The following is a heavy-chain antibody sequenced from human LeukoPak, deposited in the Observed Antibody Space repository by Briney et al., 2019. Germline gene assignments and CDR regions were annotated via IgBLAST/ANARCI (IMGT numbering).Heavy chain of an antibody. CDR2: IYYSGST. V-gene: IGHV4-30-4*01. J-gene: IGHJ3*02. D-gene: IGHD3-22*01. CDR3: AESGVVVRDAFDI. CDR1: GGSISSGDYY. Sequence: PSETLSLTCTVSGGSISSGDYYWSWIRQPPGKGLEWIGYIYYSGSTYYNPSLKSRVTISVDTSKNQFSLKLSSVTAADTAVYYCAESGVVVRDAFDIWGQGTMVTVSS.